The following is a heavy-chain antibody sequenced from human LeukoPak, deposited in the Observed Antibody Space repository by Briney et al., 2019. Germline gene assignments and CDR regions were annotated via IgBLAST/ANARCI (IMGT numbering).Heavy chain of an antibody. J-gene: IGHJ4*02. Sequence: PGGSLRLSCPASGFTFSSYGMHWVRQAPGKGLEWVAFIRYDGSNKYYADSVKGRFTISRDNSKNTLYLQMNSLRAEDTAVYYCARRSAIALGVDYWGQGTLVTVSS. CDR3: ARRSAIALGVDY. CDR2: IRYDGSNK. D-gene: IGHD6-19*01. V-gene: IGHV3-30*02. CDR1: GFTFSSYG.